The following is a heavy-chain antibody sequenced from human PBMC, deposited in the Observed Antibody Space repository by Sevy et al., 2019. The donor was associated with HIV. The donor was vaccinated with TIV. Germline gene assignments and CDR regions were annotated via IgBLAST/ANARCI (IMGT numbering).Heavy chain of an antibody. J-gene: IGHJ4*02. CDR3: HLSLGYRYGLDY. V-gene: IGHV4-39*01. D-gene: IGHD5-18*01. CDR2: IFHTGST. Sequence: SETLSLTCSVSGGSISGRSYYWGWIRQPPGKGLEWIGNIFHTGSTYYNPSLKSRVTVSVDTSKKQFSLNLTSVTAADTAVYYCHLSLGYRYGLDYWSQGTLVTVSS. CDR1: GGSISGRSYY.